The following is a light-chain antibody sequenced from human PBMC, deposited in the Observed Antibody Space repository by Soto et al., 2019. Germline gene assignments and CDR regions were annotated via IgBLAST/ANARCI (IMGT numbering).Light chain of an antibody. Sequence: QLVLTQSPSASASLGASVRLTCTLSSGHSTYAIAWHQQQPEKGPRYLMKLNSDGSHSKGDGIPDRFSGSSSGAERYLTISSLRSEDEADYYCQTWGTGMVFGGGTKVTVL. J-gene: IGLJ2*01. CDR2: LNSDGSH. CDR1: SGHSTYA. V-gene: IGLV4-69*01. CDR3: QTWGTGMV.